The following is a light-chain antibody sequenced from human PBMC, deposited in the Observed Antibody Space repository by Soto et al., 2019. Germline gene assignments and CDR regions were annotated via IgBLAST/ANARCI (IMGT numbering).Light chain of an antibody. V-gene: IGLV2-14*01. CDR2: DVS. CDR1: SSDVGGYNY. J-gene: IGLJ1*01. CDR3: SSYTSSSTLYV. Sequence: QSVLTQPASVSGSPVQAITTSCPGTSSDVGGYNYVSWYQQHPGKAPKLMIYDVSNRPSGVSNRFSGSKSGNTASLTISGLQAEDEADYYCSSYTSSSTLYVFGTGTKAPS.